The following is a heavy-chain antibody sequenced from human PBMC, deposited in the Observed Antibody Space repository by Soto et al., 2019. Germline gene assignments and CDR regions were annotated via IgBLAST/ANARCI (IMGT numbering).Heavy chain of an antibody. J-gene: IGHJ3*02. CDR1: GYTFTSYY. D-gene: IGHD2-2*03. Sequence: ASVKVSCKASGYTFTSYYMHRVRQAPGQGLEWMGWINPNSGGTNYAQKFQGWVTMTRDTSISTAYMELSRLRSDDTAVYYCARVGYCSSTSCSNDAFDIWGQGTMVTVSS. V-gene: IGHV1-2*04. CDR2: INPNSGGT. CDR3: ARVGYCSSTSCSNDAFDI.